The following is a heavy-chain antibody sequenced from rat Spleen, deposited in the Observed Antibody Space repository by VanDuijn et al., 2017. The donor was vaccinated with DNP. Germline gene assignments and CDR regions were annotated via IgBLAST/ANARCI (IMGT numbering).Heavy chain of an antibody. Sequence: EVQLVESGGGLVQPGRSLKLSCAASGFTFSDYGMAWVRQAPTKGLEWVATINNSGDNSYYRDSVKGRFTLSRDNAKNTLYLHMDSLRSEDTATYYCTTTEALFDYWGQGVMVTVSS. J-gene: IGHJ2*01. CDR1: GFTFSDYG. V-gene: IGHV5S13*01. CDR3: TTTEALFDY. CDR2: INNSGDNS. D-gene: IGHD1-11*01.